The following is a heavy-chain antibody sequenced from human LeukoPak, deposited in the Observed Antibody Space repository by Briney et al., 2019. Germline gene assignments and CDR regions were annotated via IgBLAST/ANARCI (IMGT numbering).Heavy chain of an antibody. CDR1: GFTFSSYG. CDR3: AKDYGPPSKYYYYGMTS. V-gene: IGHV3-33*06. CDR2: IWYDGSNK. Sequence: PGGSLRLSCAASGFTFSSYGMHWVRQAPGKGLEWVAVIWYDGSNKYYADSVKGRFTISRDNSKNTLYLQMNRLRAEDTAVYYCAKDYGPPSKYYYYGMTSGAKGPRSPSP. D-gene: IGHD4-17*01. J-gene: IGHJ6*02.